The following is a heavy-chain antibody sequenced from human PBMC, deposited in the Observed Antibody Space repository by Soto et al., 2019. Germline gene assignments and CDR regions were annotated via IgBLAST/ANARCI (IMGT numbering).Heavy chain of an antibody. CDR3: ARDPYGSGTPDYYYGMDV. Sequence: ASVYVSCKASGYIFTGYYMHWVRQAPGQGLECMGWINPNSGDTNYAQKFQGRVTMTRDTSISTVYMELSRLRSDDTAVYFCARDPYGSGTPDYYYGMDVWGQGPKVTVSS. J-gene: IGHJ6*02. V-gene: IGHV1-2*02. D-gene: IGHD3-10*01. CDR1: GYIFTGYY. CDR2: INPNSGDT.